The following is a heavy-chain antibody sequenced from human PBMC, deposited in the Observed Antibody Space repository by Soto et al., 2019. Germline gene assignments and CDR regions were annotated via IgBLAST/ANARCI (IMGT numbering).Heavy chain of an antibody. Sequence: GASVKVSCKASGYTFTGYYMHWVRQAPGQGLEWMGWINPNSGGTNYAQKFQGWVTMTRDTSISTAYMELSRLRSDDTAVYYCARSREGPDILTGYYFDYWGQGTLVTVSS. CDR2: INPNSGGT. D-gene: IGHD3-9*01. CDR3: ARSREGPDILTGYYFDY. CDR1: GYTFTGYY. V-gene: IGHV1-2*04. J-gene: IGHJ4*02.